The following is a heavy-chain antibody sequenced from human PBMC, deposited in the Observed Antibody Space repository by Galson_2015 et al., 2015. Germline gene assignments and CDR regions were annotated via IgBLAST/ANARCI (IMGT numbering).Heavy chain of an antibody. V-gene: IGHV1-18*01. CDR3: ARVIAVAAGDWFDP. D-gene: IGHD6-19*01. J-gene: IGHJ5*02. Sequence: SVKVSCKASGYTFTSYGIGWVRQAPGQGLEWMGWISAYNGNTNYAQKLQGRVTMTTDTSTSTAYMELRSLRSDDTAVYYCARVIAVAAGDWFDPWGQGTLVTVSS. CDR2: ISAYNGNT. CDR1: GYTFTSYG.